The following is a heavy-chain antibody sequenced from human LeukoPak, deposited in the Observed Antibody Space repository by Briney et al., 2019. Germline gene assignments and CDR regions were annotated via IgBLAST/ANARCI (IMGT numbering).Heavy chain of an antibody. Sequence: SETLSLTCTVSGGSISSSSYYWGWIRQPPGKGLEWIGSIYYSGSTYYNPSLKSRVTIPVDTSKNQFSLKLSSVTAANTAVYYCARDFDTAMVTPYFDYWGQGTLVTVSS. CDR3: ARDFDTAMVTPYFDY. D-gene: IGHD5-18*01. CDR1: GGSISSSSYY. V-gene: IGHV4-39*07. J-gene: IGHJ4*02. CDR2: IYYSGST.